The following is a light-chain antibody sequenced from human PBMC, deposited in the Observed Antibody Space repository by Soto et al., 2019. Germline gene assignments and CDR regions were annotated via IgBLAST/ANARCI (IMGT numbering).Light chain of an antibody. CDR1: SSDVGTYKY. CDR3: SSYTTSGTLV. Sequence: QSVLTQPASVCASPGQSITISCTGTSSDVGTYKYVSWYQHHPGKAPKLMIYDVSNRPSGVSNRFSGSKSGNTASLIISGLQTEDEADYYCSSYTTSGTLVFGGGTKVTVL. V-gene: IGLV2-14*03. CDR2: DVS. J-gene: IGLJ2*01.